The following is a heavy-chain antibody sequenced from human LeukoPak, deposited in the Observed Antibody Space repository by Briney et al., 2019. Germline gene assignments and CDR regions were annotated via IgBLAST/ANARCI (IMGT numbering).Heavy chain of an antibody. V-gene: IGHV4-39*01. CDR1: GGSISSSSYY. Sequence: TETLSLTCTVSGGSISSSSYYWGWIRQPPGKGLEWIGSIYYSGSTYYNPSLKSRVTISVDTSKNQFSLKLSSVTAADTAVYYCARQGPKRGYKFSWFDPWGQGTLVTVPS. J-gene: IGHJ5*02. CDR3: ARQGPKRGYKFSWFDP. CDR2: IYYSGST. D-gene: IGHD5-24*01.